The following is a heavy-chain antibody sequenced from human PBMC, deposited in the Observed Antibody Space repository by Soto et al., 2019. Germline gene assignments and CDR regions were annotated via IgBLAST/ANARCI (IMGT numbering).Heavy chain of an antibody. CDR2: IYPGDSDT. CDR3: ARPMTSGYYPFYYNGMDV. CDR1: GFGFTRYR. J-gene: IGHJ6*02. V-gene: IGHV5-51*01. D-gene: IGHD3-3*01. Sequence: PGESLKISCKGSGFGFTRYRIGWVRQMPGKGLEWMGIIYPGDSDTRYSPSFQGQVTISADKSNSTAYLQWSSLKASDTAMYYCARPMTSGYYPFYYNGMDVWGQGTTVTVSS.